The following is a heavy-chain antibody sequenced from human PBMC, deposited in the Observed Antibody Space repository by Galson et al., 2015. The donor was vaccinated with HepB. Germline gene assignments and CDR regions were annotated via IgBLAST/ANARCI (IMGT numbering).Heavy chain of an antibody. CDR3: ARDRSRYCSSTSCLRGMDV. J-gene: IGHJ6*02. Sequence: SVKVSCKAPGYTFTNYGISWVRQAPGQGLEWMGWISAYNGNTNYAQKFQGRVAMTTDTSTSTAYVDLRSLRSDDTAVYYCARDRSRYCSSTSCLRGMDVWGQGTTVTVPS. D-gene: IGHD2-2*01. V-gene: IGHV1-18*01. CDR2: ISAYNGNT. CDR1: GYTFTNYG.